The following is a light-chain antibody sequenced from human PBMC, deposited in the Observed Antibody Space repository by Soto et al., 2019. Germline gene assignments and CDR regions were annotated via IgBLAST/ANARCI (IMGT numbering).Light chain of an antibody. CDR2: SSS. CDR1: QTINNN. V-gene: IGKV1-39*01. J-gene: IGKJ5*01. Sequence: DLEMTQSPASLSASVGDRVTISCRTSQTINNNLNWYQQRPGKAPKLLIYSSSSLMSGVPPRFSGSGSGTDFTLTISSLQPEDFAAYFCQQTYITPITFGQGTRLDIK. CDR3: QQTYITPIT.